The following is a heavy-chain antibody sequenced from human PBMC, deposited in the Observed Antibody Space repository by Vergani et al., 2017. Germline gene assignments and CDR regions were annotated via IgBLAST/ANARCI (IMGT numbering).Heavy chain of an antibody. CDR1: GFTFSSYE. CDR3: ARDDGISDYDSSSY. D-gene: IGHD3-22*01. V-gene: IGHV3-48*03. CDR2: ISSSGSTI. Sequence: EVQLVESGGGLVQPGGSLRLSCAASGFTFSSYEMNWVRQAPGKGLEWVSYISSSGSTIYYADSVKGRFTISRDNSKNTLYLQMNSLRAEDTAVYYCARDDGISDYDSSSYWGQGTLVTVSS. J-gene: IGHJ4*02.